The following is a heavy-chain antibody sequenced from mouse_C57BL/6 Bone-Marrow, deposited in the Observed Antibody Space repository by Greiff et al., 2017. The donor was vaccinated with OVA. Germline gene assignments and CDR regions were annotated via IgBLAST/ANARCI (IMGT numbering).Heavy chain of an antibody. CDR3: ARRRWLRYFDV. D-gene: IGHD2-2*01. CDR1: GSSLSTSGMG. Sequence: QVTLKVSGPGILQSSQTLSLPCSFSGSSLSTSGMGVSWIRQPSGKGLEWLAHIYWDDDMRYNPSLKCRLTISKDTSRNQVFLKITSVDTEDTATYYCARRRWLRYFDVWGTGTAVTVSS. V-gene: IGHV8-12*01. J-gene: IGHJ1*03. CDR2: IYWDDDM.